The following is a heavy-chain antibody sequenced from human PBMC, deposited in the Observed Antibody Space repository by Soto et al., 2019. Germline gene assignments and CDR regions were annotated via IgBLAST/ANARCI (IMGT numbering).Heavy chain of an antibody. V-gene: IGHV1-46*01. J-gene: IGHJ4*02. CDR1: GNTFTNYY. CDR2: INPSGGHT. CDR3: ARGGHVVVVTAAFDY. Sequence: QVQLMQSGAEVKKPGASVKVSCKASGNTFTNYYIHWVRQAPGQGLEWMGTINPSGGHTTYAQKFLGRVTITWETSTXTLYMELTSLRSEDTAVYYCARGGHVVVVTAAFDYWGQGTLVTVSS. D-gene: IGHD2-21*02.